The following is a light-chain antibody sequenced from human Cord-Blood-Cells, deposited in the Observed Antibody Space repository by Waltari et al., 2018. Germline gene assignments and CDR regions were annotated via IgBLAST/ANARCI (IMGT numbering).Light chain of an antibody. CDR3: SSYTSSSTLGV. J-gene: IGLJ2*01. CDR1: SRDVGGYNY. V-gene: IGLV2-14*01. CDR2: DVS. Sequence: QSALTQPASVSGSPGPSITISCTGTSRDVGGYNYVSWYQQHPGKAPKLMIYDVSNRPSGVSNRFSGSKSGNTASLTSSGLQAEDEADYYCSSYTSSSTLGVFGGGTKLTVL.